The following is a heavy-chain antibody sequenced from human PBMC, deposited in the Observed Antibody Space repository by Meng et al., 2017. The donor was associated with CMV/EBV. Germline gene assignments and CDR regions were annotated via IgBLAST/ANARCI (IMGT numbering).Heavy chain of an antibody. CDR2: IYGGSSNT. J-gene: IGHJ4*02. CDR3: AKALRFLEWFPSDS. CDR1: GFTFSTYA. V-gene: IGHV3-23*03. D-gene: IGHD3-3*01. Sequence: GEFLKISCVASGFTFSTYAMSWVRQAPGKGLEWVSLIYGGSSNTYYADSVKGRFTISRDNSKSTLFLQMNSLRAEDTAVYYCAKALRFLEWFPSDSWGQGTLVTVSS.